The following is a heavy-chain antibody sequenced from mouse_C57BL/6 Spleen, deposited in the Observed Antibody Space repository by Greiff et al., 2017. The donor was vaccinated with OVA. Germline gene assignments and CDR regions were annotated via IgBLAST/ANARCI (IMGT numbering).Heavy chain of an antibody. CDR2: IWSDGST. D-gene: IGHD1-1*01. CDR3: ARHHYGSSNYAMDY. CDR1: GFSLTSYG. J-gene: IGHJ4*01. Sequence: QVQLKESGPGLVAPSQSLSITCTVSGFSLTSYGVHWVRQPPGKGLEWLVVIWSDGSTTYNSALKSRLSISKDNSKSQVFLKMNSLQTDDTAMYYCARHHYGSSNYAMDYWGQGTSVTVSS. V-gene: IGHV2-6-1*01.